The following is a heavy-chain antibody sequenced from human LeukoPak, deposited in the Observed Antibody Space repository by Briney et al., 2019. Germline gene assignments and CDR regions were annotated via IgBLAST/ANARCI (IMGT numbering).Heavy chain of an antibody. CDR1: GGTFSSCD. D-gene: IGHD3-22*01. Sequence: SVKVSCKASGGTFSSCDISWVRQAPGQGLEWMGRISLIFGTTNYAQKFQGRVTITTDESTSTAYMELSSLRSEDTAMYYCARGDSSGYSDDVFDIWGQGTMVTVSS. V-gene: IGHV1-69*05. CDR3: ARGDSSGYSDDVFDI. J-gene: IGHJ3*02. CDR2: ISLIFGTT.